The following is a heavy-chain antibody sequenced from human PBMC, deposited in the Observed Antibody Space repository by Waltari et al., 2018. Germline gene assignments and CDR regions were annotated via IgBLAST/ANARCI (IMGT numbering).Heavy chain of an antibody. CDR2: IYTSGST. V-gene: IGHV4-61*09. Sequence: QVQLQESGPGLVKPSQTLSLTCTVSGGSISRGSYYWSWIRQPAGKGLEWIGYIYTSGSTNYNPSLKSRVTISVDTSKNQFSLKLSSVTAADTAVYYCARADGDYHFDYWGQGTLVTVSS. D-gene: IGHD4-17*01. CDR3: ARADGDYHFDY. CDR1: GGSISRGSYY. J-gene: IGHJ4*02.